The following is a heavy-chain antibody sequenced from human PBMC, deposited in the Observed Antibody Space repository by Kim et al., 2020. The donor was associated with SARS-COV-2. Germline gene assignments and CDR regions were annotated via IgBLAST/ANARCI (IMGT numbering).Heavy chain of an antibody. CDR1: GFTFSSYA. Sequence: GGSLRLSCAASGFTFSSYAMHWVRQAPGKGLEWVAVISYDGSNKYYADSVKGRFTISRDNSKNTLYLQMNSLRAEDTAVYYCARDPDILTGFDYWGQGTL. V-gene: IGHV3-30*04. CDR3: ARDPDILTGFDY. D-gene: IGHD3-9*01. J-gene: IGHJ4*02. CDR2: ISYDGSNK.